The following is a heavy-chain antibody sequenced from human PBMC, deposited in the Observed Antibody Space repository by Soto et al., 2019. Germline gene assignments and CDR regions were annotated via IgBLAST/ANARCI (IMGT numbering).Heavy chain of an antibody. CDR2: INSDGSST. CDR1: GFTFSTFW. V-gene: IGHV3-74*01. Sequence: GGSRRLSCEASGFTFSTFWMHWVRQATGKGLVWVSRINSDGSSTNYADSVKGRVTISRDNAKNTLYLQLNSLRPEDTAVYYCARDFEYWGQGTRVTVSS. J-gene: IGHJ4*02. CDR3: ARDFEY.